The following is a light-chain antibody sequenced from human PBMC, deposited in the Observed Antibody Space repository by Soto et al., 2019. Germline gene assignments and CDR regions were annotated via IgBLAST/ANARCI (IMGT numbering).Light chain of an antibody. Sequence: ENVLTQSPGTLSLSPGERATLSCRASQSIGSSYLAWYQQKPGHAPRLIIYGTSNRATGIPARFSGSGSGTVLTLTISRLEPEDFAVYYCQNFGSSWLTFGQGTKVDIK. V-gene: IGKV3-20*01. CDR1: QSIGSSY. CDR2: GTS. J-gene: IGKJ1*01. CDR3: QNFGSSWLT.